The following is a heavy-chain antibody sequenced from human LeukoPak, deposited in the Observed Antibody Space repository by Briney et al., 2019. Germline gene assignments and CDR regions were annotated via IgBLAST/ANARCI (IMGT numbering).Heavy chain of an antibody. V-gene: IGHV3-48*01. CDR1: GFSFSSYS. J-gene: IGHJ4*02. CDR3: ARMGYSSTLPDY. D-gene: IGHD6-13*01. Sequence: QSGGSLRLSCAASGFSFSSYSMNWVRQAPGKGLEWVSYISSRSSTIYYVDSVKGRFTISRDNAKNSLYLQMNSLRAEDTALYYCARMGYSSTLPDYWGQGTLVTVSS. CDR2: ISSRSSTI.